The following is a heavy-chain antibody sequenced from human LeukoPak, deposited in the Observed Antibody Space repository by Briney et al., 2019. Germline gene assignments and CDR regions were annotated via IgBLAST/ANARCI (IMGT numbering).Heavy chain of an antibody. D-gene: IGHD1-26*01. CDR1: GFTFSSYA. CDR2: ISGSGSST. CDR3: ATVIPRYSGSSVGAFDI. V-gene: IGHV3-23*01. Sequence: PGGSLGLSCAASGFTFSSYAMSWVRQAPGKGLEWVSGISGSGSSTYYADSVRGRFTISRDNSKNTLYLEMNSLRAEDTAVSYCATVIPRYSGSSVGAFDIWGQGTMVIVSS. J-gene: IGHJ3*02.